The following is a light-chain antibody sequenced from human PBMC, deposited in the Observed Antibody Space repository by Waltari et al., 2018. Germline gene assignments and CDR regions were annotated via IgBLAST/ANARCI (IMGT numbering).Light chain of an antibody. CDR2: YKSDSDK. V-gene: IGLV5-45*03. CDR3: MIWHSSAVV. CDR1: SGINIGTYS. Sequence: QAVLTQPSSLSASPGASASLTCTLHSGINIGTYSIFWYQQKPGSPPQFLLRYKSDSDKQQASVVPVSVSGSKDGSANARIFFIFRLQSEDEADYYCMIWHSSAVVFGGGTKLTVL. J-gene: IGLJ2*01.